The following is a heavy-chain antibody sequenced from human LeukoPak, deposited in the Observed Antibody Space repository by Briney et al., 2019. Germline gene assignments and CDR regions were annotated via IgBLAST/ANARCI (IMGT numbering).Heavy chain of an antibody. J-gene: IGHJ3*02. Sequence: SETLSLTCTVSGGSISSYYWSWIRQPPGKGLEWIGYIYYSGSTNYNPSLKSQVTISVDTSKNQFSLKLSSVTAADTAVYYCAKQGRQIPFGGVVTIAPFDIWGQGTMVTVSS. CDR3: AKQGRQIPFGGVVTIAPFDI. D-gene: IGHD3-16*01. CDR1: GGSISSYY. V-gene: IGHV4-59*01. CDR2: IYYSGST.